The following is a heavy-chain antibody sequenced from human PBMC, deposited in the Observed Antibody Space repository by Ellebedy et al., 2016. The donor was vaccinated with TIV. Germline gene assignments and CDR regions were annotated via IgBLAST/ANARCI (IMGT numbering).Heavy chain of an antibody. J-gene: IGHJ3*02. V-gene: IGHV3-23*01. CDR2: ISGSGGGT. D-gene: IGHD2-21*01. CDR1: GFTFSSYA. Sequence: GESLKISCAASGFTFSSYAMSWVRQAPGMGLEWVSTISGSGGGTYYADSVKGRLTFSRDNSKNTLYLQMNSLRAEDTAVYYCAKRLAPGAFDMWGQGTMVTVSS. CDR3: AKRLAPGAFDM.